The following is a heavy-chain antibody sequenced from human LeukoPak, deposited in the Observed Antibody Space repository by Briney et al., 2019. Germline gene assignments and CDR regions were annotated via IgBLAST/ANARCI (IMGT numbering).Heavy chain of an antibody. CDR1: GFTFSSYG. Sequence: GGSLRLSCAASGFTFSSYGMHWVRQAPGKGLEWVAVIWYDGSNKYYADSVKGRFTISRDNSKNTLYLQMNSLRAEDTAAYYCARRHRLRFLEWSIYYYYMDVWGKGTTVTVSS. V-gene: IGHV3-33*01. CDR3: ARRHRLRFLEWSIYYYYMDV. CDR2: IWYDGSNK. D-gene: IGHD3-3*01. J-gene: IGHJ6*03.